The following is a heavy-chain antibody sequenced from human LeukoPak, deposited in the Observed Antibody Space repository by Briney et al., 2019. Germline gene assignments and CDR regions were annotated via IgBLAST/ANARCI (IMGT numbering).Heavy chain of an antibody. CDR2: FDPEDGKS. Sequence: ASVKVSCKASGYTFTSYDINWVRQATGKGLEWMGGFDPEDGKSINAQKFQGRVTMTEDTSTDTAYMELSSLRSEDTAVYYCTTHSSLHLWFLFYFDYWGQGTLVTVSS. CDR1: GYTFTSYD. D-gene: IGHD5-18*01. V-gene: IGHV1-24*01. J-gene: IGHJ4*02. CDR3: TTHSSLHLWFLFYFDY.